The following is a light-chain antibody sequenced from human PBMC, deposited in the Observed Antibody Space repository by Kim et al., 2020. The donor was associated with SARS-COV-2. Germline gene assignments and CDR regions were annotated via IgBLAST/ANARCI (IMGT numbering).Light chain of an antibody. CDR2: GKN. V-gene: IGLV3-19*01. J-gene: IGLJ2*01. CDR1: SLRSYY. Sequence: GLGQTVRITCQRDSLRSYYATWYQQKPGQAPILVIYGKNNRPSGIPDRFSGSSSGNTASLTITGTQAGDEADYYCNSRDSNDNVVFGGGTQLTVL. CDR3: NSRDSNDNVV.